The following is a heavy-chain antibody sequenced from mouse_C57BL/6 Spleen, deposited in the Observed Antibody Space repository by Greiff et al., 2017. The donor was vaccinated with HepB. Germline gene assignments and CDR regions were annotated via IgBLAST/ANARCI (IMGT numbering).Heavy chain of an antibody. CDR3: ARAVDYEAMDY. J-gene: IGHJ4*01. Sequence: EVKLMESGGGLVKPGGSLKLSCAASGFTFSSYAMSWVRQTPEKRLEWVATISDGGSYTYYPDNVKGRFTISRDNAKNNLYLQMSHLKSEDTAMYYCARAVDYEAMDYWGQGTSVTVSS. V-gene: IGHV5-4*03. CDR1: GFTFSSYA. CDR2: ISDGGSYT.